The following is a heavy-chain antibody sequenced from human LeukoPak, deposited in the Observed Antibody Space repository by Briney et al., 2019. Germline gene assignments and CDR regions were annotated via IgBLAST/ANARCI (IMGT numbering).Heavy chain of an antibody. Sequence: GGSLRLSCAASEFTFSNYAMSWVRQAPGKGLEWVSGSTGTGYSTYYADSVKGRFTISRDNSKNTLYLQMNRLIAVDTAVYYCVKGVRMGVTRAYDIWGQGTMVTVSS. CDR1: EFTFSNYA. D-gene: IGHD1-26*01. J-gene: IGHJ3*02. CDR3: VKGVRMGVTRAYDI. V-gene: IGHV3-23*01. CDR2: STGTGYST.